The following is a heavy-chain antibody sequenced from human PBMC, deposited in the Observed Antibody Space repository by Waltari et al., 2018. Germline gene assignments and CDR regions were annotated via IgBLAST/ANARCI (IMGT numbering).Heavy chain of an antibody. D-gene: IGHD3-16*02. CDR1: GGSIISGDYY. CDR2: IYFSGVT. V-gene: IGHV4-30-4*08. CDR3: ARLGARERIMITFGGVIADY. J-gene: IGHJ4*02. Sequence: QVQLQESGPGLVKPSQTLSLTCTVSGGSIISGDYYWSWIRQPPGKGLEWIGYIYFSGVTYYNPSLKSRVTISVDTSKNQFSLKLNSVTAADTAVYYCARLGARERIMITFGGVIADYWGQGTLVTVSS.